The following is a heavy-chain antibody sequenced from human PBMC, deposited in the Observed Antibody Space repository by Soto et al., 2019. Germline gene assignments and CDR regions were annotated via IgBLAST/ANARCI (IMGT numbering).Heavy chain of an antibody. CDR1: GFTFSSYA. V-gene: IGHV3-23*01. CDR3: AKDLRVVPAAIFDY. J-gene: IGHJ4*02. CDR2: ISGSGGST. D-gene: IGHD2-2*01. Sequence: GGSLRLSCAASGFTFSSYAMSWVPQAPGKGLEWVSAISGSGGSTYYADSVKGRFTISRDKSKNTLYLQMNSLRAEDTAVYYCAKDLRVVPAAIFDYWGQGTLVTVSS.